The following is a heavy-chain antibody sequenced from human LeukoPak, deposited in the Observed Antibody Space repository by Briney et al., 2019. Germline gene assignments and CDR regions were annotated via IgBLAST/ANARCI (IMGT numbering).Heavy chain of an antibody. CDR1: GFTFSSYW. CDR3: ARVPSTQWLVYYFDY. D-gene: IGHD6-19*01. V-gene: IGHV3-74*01. Sequence: GGSLRLSCVASGFTFSSYWMHWVRQAPGKGLVWVSRINSDGSSTTYADSVKGRFTISRDNAKNTLYLQMNSLRAEDTAVYYCARVPSTQWLVYYFDYWGQGTLVTVSS. J-gene: IGHJ4*02. CDR2: INSDGSST.